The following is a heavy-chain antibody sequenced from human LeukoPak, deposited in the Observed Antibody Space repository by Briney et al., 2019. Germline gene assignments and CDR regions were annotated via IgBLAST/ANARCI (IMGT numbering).Heavy chain of an antibody. CDR3: ARGDSSGYYYDGAFDI. J-gene: IGHJ3*02. Sequence: ASVKVSCKASGYTFTSYAMHWVRQAPGQRLEWMGWINAGNGNTKYSQEFQGRVTITRDTSASTAYMELSSLRSEDMAVYYCARGDSSGYYYDGAFDIWGQGTMVTVSS. CDR1: GYTFTSYA. V-gene: IGHV1-3*03. D-gene: IGHD3-22*01. CDR2: INAGNGNT.